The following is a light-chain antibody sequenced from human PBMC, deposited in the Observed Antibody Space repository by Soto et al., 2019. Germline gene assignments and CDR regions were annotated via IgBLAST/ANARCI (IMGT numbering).Light chain of an antibody. CDR3: QQSYSTPLT. V-gene: IGKV1-39*01. CDR1: QSISSY. CDR2: AAS. Sequence: DIQMTQSPSSLSASVGDRVTITCRASQSISSYLNWYQQKPGKAPKLLIDAASSLQSGVPSRFSGSESVTDFTLTISSLQPEDFATYYCQQSYSTPLTFGGGTKVEIK. J-gene: IGKJ4*01.